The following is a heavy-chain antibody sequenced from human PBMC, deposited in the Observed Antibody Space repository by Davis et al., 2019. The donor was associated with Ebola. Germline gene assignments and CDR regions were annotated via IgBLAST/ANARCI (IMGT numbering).Heavy chain of an antibody. CDR2: ISSGSTLI. CDR3: ATVRDMGFDY. Sequence: PGGSLRLSCAASGFTFSSHSMNWVRQAPGKGLEWVSYISSGSTLIYYADSVKGRFTISRDNAKNSLFLQMSSPRDEDTALYYCATVRDMGFDYWGQGVLVTVSS. CDR1: GFTFSSHS. V-gene: IGHV3-48*02. J-gene: IGHJ4*02.